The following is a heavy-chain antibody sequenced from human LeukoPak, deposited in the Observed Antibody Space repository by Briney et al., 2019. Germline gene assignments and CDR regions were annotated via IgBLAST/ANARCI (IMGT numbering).Heavy chain of an antibody. J-gene: IGHJ3*02. D-gene: IGHD2-21*02. CDR1: GGSISSSSYY. CDR3: ARHFYLRHIVVVTAADAFDI. CDR2: IYYSGST. Sequence: PSETLSLTCTVSGGSISSSSYYWGWIRQPPGKGLEWIVSIYYSGSTYYNPSLKSRVTISVNTSKNQFSLKLSSVTAADTAVYYCARHFYLRHIVVVTAADAFDIWGQGTIVTVSS. V-gene: IGHV4-39*01.